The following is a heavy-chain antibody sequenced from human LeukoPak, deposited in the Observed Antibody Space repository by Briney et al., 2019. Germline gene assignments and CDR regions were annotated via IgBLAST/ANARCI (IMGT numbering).Heavy chain of an antibody. Sequence: SETLSLTCAVYGGSFSGYYWSWIHQPPGKGLEWIGEINHSGSTNYNPSLKSRVTISVDTSKNQLSLKLSSVTAADTAVYYCARVGVLYYGSGSYYKEVFDYWGQGTLVTVSS. CDR1: GGSFSGYY. D-gene: IGHD3-10*01. V-gene: IGHV4-34*01. CDR2: INHSGST. CDR3: ARVGVLYYGSGSYYKEVFDY. J-gene: IGHJ4*02.